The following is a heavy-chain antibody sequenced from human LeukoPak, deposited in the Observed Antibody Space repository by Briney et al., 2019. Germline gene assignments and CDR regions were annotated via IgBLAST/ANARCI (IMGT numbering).Heavy chain of an antibody. V-gene: IGHV4-34*01. J-gene: IGHJ2*01. CDR3: ARRSGWYRYFDL. Sequence: PSETLSLTCAVYGGSFSGYYWSWIRQPPGKGLEWIGEINHSGSTNYNPSLKSRVTISVDTSKNQFSLKLSSVTAADTAVYYCARRSGWYRYFDLWGRGTLVTVSS. CDR2: INHSGST. D-gene: IGHD6-19*01. CDR1: GGSFSGYY.